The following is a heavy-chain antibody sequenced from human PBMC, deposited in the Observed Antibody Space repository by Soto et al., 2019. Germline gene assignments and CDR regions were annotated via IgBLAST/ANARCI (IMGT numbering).Heavy chain of an antibody. CDR2: ISGSGGST. Sequence: GGSLRLSCAASGFTFSSYAMSWVRQAPGKGLEWVSAISGSGGSTYYADSVKGRFTIPRDNSKNTLYLQMNSLRAEDTAVYYCAKSGTAMPFHGLREYYYMDVWGKGTTVTVSS. J-gene: IGHJ6*03. CDR1: GFTFSSYA. V-gene: IGHV3-23*01. CDR3: AKSGTAMPFHGLREYYYMDV. D-gene: IGHD2-2*01.